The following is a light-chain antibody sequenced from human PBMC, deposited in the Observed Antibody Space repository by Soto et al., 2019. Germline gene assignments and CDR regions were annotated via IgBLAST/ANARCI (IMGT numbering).Light chain of an antibody. J-gene: IGKJ5*01. V-gene: IGKV3-15*01. CDR3: KKYNNWPFS. Sequence: EIVMTQSPATLSVSQGARATISCRASRSFASSYLGWYQQKPGQPPRLLIYDVSIRATGVPARFSATGSETDFTLTISGLQSGESAVYFCKKYNNWPFSVGQGTRLEIK. CDR2: DVS. CDR1: RSFASSY.